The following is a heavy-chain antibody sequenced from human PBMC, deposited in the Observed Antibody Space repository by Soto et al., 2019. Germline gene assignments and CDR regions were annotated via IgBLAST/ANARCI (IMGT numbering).Heavy chain of an antibody. CDR3: ARDRSSGYPFYYGMDV. J-gene: IGHJ6*02. V-gene: IGHV1-18*04. D-gene: IGHD3-22*01. CDR2: ISAYNGNT. CDR1: GYTFTSYG. Sequence: ASVKVSCKASGYTFTSYGISWVRQAPGQGLEWMGWISAYNGNTNYAQKLQGRVTMTTDTSTSTAYMELRSLRSDDTAVYYCARDRSSGYPFYYGMDVWGQGTTVTAP.